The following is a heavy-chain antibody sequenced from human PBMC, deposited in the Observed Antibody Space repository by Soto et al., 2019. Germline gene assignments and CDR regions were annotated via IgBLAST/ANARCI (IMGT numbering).Heavy chain of an antibody. CDR3: AKDPLSIVGAISDWFDP. CDR1: GASLSDNY. D-gene: IGHD1-26*01. V-gene: IGHV4-34*01. J-gene: IGHJ5*02. Sequence: PSETLSLTCAVYGASLSDNYCNWLRQPPGKGLEWIGEINHSGNTNYNPSLRSRVTISIDTSKNQLSLNLRSVSAADTAVYYCAKDPLSIVGAISDWFDPWGQGTLVTVSS. CDR2: INHSGNT.